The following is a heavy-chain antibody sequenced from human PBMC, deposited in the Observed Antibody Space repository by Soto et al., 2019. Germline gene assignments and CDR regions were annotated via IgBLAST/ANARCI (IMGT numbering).Heavy chain of an antibody. Sequence: QVQLQESGPGLVKPSQTLSLTCTVSGGSISSGGYYWSWIRQHPGKGLEWIGYIYYSGSTYYNPSLKSRVTISVDTSKNQFSLKLSSVTAADTAVYYCAREREVNYYSSGSYMAAGFDPWGQGTLVTVSS. CDR1: GGSISSGGYY. D-gene: IGHD3-10*01. J-gene: IGHJ5*02. CDR3: AREREVNYYSSGSYMAAGFDP. CDR2: IYYSGST. V-gene: IGHV4-31*03.